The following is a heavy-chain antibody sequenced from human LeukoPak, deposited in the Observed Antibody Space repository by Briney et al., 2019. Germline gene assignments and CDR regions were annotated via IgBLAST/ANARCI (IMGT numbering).Heavy chain of an antibody. V-gene: IGHV3-23*01. CDR1: GFTFSDYY. J-gene: IGHJ4*02. CDR3: AKDLVITIFGVVEVFDY. Sequence: SGGSLRLSCAASGFTFSDYYMSWIRQAPGKGLEWVSAISGSGGSTYYADSVKGRFTISRDNSKNTLYLQMNSLRAEDTAVYYCAKDLVITIFGVVEVFDYWGQGTLVTVSS. CDR2: ISGSGGST. D-gene: IGHD3-3*01.